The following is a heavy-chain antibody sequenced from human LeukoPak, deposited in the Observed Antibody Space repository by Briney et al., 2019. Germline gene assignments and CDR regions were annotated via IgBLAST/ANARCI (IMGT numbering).Heavy chain of an antibody. V-gene: IGHV3-20*04. CDR1: GFNFDDYA. CDR3: ARDSVEVRVAVAGMDYYCYMDV. Sequence: PGGSLRLSCATSGFNFDDYAMSWVRQAPGKGLEWVSDINWNGGRTSYADSVKGRFTISRDNAKKSLYLEVNSLTAEDTALYYCARDSVEVRVAVAGMDYYCYMDVWGQGTTVTVSS. J-gene: IGHJ6*03. D-gene: IGHD6-19*01. CDR2: INWNGGRT.